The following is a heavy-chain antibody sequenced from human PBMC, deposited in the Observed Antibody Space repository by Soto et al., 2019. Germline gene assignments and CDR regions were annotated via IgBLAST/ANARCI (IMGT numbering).Heavy chain of an antibody. CDR1: GFTFTSSA. CDR2: IVVGSGNT. J-gene: IGHJ6*02. D-gene: IGHD3-22*01. V-gene: IGHV1-58*01. Sequence: VASVKVSCKASGFTFTSSAVQWVRQARGQRLEWIGWIVVGSGNTNYAQKFQERVTITRDMSTSTAYMELSSLRSEDTAVYYCAACMNYYDSSGYYYYYYGMDVWGQGTTVTVSS. CDR3: AACMNYYDSSGYYYYYYGMDV.